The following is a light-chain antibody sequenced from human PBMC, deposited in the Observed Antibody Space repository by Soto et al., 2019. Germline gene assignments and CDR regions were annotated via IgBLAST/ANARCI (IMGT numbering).Light chain of an antibody. CDR3: SSYTRRATYV. J-gene: IGLJ1*01. CDR2: EVN. Sequence: QSALTQPASVSGSPGQSITISCTGTSSDVGGYNYVSWYQQNPGKAPKLMIYEVNNRPSGVSNRFSGSKSGNTASLTISGLQAEDEADYYCSSYTRRATYVFGTGTKLTVL. CDR1: SSDVGGYNY. V-gene: IGLV2-14*01.